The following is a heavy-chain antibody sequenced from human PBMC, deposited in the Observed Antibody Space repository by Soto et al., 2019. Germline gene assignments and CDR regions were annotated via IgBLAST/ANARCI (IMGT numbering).Heavy chain of an antibody. CDR3: ARGLRKYSSSWYY. Sequence: SSETLSLTCAVYGGSFSGYYWSWIRQPPGKGLEWIGEINHSGSTNYNPSLKSRVTISVDTSKNQFSLKLSSVTAADTAVYYCARGLRKYSSSWYYWGQGTLVTVSS. D-gene: IGHD6-13*01. J-gene: IGHJ4*02. CDR2: INHSGST. V-gene: IGHV4-34*01. CDR1: GGSFSGYY.